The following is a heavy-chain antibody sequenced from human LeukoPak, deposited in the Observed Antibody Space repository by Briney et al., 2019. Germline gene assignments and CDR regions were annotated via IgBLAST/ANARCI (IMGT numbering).Heavy chain of an antibody. J-gene: IGHJ5*02. CDR2: IYHSGST. D-gene: IGHD2-15*01. CDR1: GYSISSGYY. CDR3: ARSYPRYCSGGSCYKQRGGWFDP. Sequence: SETLSLTCTVSGYSISSGYYWGWLRQPPGKGLEWIGSIYHSGSTDYNPSLKSRVTISVDTSKNQFSMKLSSVTAADTAVYYCARSYPRYCSGGSCYKQRGGWFDPWGQGTLVTVTS. V-gene: IGHV4-38-2*02.